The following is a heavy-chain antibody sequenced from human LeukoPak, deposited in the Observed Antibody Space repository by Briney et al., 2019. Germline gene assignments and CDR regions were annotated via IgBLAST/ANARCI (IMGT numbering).Heavy chain of an antibody. V-gene: IGHV3-74*01. D-gene: IGHD6-19*01. Sequence: GGSLRLSCAASGFTFSRYSMHWVRQAPGKGLVWVSHVNSDGSGTDYADSVKGRFTISRDNAKNSLYLQMNSLRAEDTAVYYCARVGYSSGWYGWFDPWGQGTLVTVSS. CDR3: ARVGYSSGWYGWFDP. J-gene: IGHJ5*02. CDR2: VNSDGSGT. CDR1: GFTFSRYS.